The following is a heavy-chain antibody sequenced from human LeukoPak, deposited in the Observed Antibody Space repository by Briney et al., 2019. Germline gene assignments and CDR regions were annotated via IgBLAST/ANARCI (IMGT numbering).Heavy chain of an antibody. V-gene: IGHV3-53*01. D-gene: IGHD2-2*01. J-gene: IGHJ6*02. CDR2: IYSGGST. Sequence: GGSLRLSCAASGFTVSINYMSWVRQAPGKGLEWVSVIYSGGSTYYADSVKGRFTISRDNSKNTLYLQMNSLRAEDTAVYYCARDQGIYCSSTSCYPGGDYYYGMDVWGQGTTVTVSS. CDR1: GFTVSINY. CDR3: ARDQGIYCSSTSCYPGGDYYYGMDV.